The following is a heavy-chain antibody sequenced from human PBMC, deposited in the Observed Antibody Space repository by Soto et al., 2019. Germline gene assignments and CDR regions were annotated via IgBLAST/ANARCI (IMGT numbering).Heavy chain of an antibody. D-gene: IGHD6-19*01. CDR3: AKGWYAFDY. CDR1: GFTFSSYA. CDR2: ISDGGTST. J-gene: IGHJ4*02. Sequence: EVQQLESGGGLVQPGGSLGLSCAASGFTFSSYAMTWLRQAPGKGLAWVSRISDGGTSTYYADSVKGRFTISRDNSKNTLYLQMNSLRAEDTAVYFCAKGWYAFDYWGQGTLVTVSS. V-gene: IGHV3-23*01.